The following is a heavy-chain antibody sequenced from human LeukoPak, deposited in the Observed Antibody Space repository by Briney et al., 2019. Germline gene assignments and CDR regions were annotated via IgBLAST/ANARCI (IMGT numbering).Heavy chain of an antibody. CDR2: IYYSGST. CDR3: AGVSVAGPIVDAFDI. V-gene: IGHV4-59*01. CDR1: GGSISSYH. D-gene: IGHD6-19*01. J-gene: IGHJ3*02. Sequence: SETLSLTCTVSGGSISSYHWSWIRQPPGKGLEWIGYIYYSGSTNYNPSLKSRVTISVDTSKNQFSLKLSSVTAADTAVYYCAGVSVAGPIVDAFDIWGQGTMVTVSS.